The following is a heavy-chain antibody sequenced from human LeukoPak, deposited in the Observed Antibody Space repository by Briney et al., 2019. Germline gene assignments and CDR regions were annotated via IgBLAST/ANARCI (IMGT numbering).Heavy chain of an antibody. CDR3: ATDYVLLWFGESLPGY. D-gene: IGHD3-10*01. V-gene: IGHV1-2*06. J-gene: IGHJ4*02. Sequence: GASVKVSCKASGYTFTGYYMHWVRQAPGQGLEWMGRINPNSGGTNYAQKFQGRVTMTRDTSISTAYMELSRLRSDDTAVYYCATDYVLLWFGESLPGYWGQGTLVTVSS. CDR1: GYTFTGYY. CDR2: INPNSGGT.